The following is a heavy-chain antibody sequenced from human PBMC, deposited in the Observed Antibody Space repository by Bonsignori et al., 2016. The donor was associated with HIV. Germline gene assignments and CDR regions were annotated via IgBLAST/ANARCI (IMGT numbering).Heavy chain of an antibody. V-gene: IGHV1-69*01. CDR3: TKAPAIRFYYYMDV. Sequence: WVRQAPGQGLEWMGGIIPMFGTTNYAQKFQGRVTITADESTNTAFMELSSLRSEDTAIYYCTKAPAIRFYYYMDVWGKGTTVTVSS. J-gene: IGHJ6*03. CDR2: IIPMFGTT. D-gene: IGHD3-16*01.